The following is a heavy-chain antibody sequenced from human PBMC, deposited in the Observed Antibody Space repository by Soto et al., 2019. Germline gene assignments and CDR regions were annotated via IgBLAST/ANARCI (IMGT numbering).Heavy chain of an antibody. CDR1: GYTFTGYY. CDR3: ARDYDSSGYLDY. Sequence: ASVKVSCKASGYTFTGYYMHWVRQAPGQGLGWMGWINPNSGGTNYAQKFQGWVTMTRDTSISTAYMELSRLRSDDTAVYYCARDYDSSGYLDYWGQGTLVTVSS. V-gene: IGHV1-2*04. D-gene: IGHD3-22*01. J-gene: IGHJ4*02. CDR2: INPNSGGT.